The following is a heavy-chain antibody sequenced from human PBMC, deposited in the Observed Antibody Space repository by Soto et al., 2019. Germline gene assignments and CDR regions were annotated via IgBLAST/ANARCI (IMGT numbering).Heavy chain of an antibody. CDR2: IYYSGST. CDR3: ARDQAYDYTSPGDYYYYGMDV. D-gene: IGHD4-4*01. CDR1: GGSICSGGHY. J-gene: IGHJ6*01. V-gene: IGHV4-31*03. Sequence: SETLSLTCTVSGGSICSGGHYWSWIRQHPGKGLEWIGYIYYSGSTSYNPSLKSRVTISVDTSKNQFSLNLSSVTAADSAVYYCARDQAYDYTSPGDYYYYGMDVWGQGTTVTVSS.